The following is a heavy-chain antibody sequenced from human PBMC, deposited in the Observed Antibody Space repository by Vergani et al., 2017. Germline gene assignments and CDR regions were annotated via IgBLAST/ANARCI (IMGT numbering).Heavy chain of an antibody. CDR3: ARHRYSSWFDP. Sequence: QVQLQESGPGLVKPSETLSLTCAVSGYSISSGDYWGWIRQPPGKGLEWIGSIYHSGSTYYNPSLKSRVTISVDTSKNQFSLKLSSVTAADTAVYYCARHRYSSWFDPWGQGTLVTVSS. V-gene: IGHV4-38-2*01. CDR1: GYSISSGDY. J-gene: IGHJ5*02. CDR2: IYHSGST. D-gene: IGHD3-16*02.